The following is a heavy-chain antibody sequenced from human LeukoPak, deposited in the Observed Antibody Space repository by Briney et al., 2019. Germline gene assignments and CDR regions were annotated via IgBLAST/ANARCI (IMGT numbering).Heavy chain of an antibody. D-gene: IGHD5-18*01. J-gene: IGHJ4*02. CDR3: VKARGIQLWLPGDY. Sequence: GGSLRLSCSASGFTFSRYAMHWVRQAPGKGLEYVSAISSSGGSTYYGDSVKGRFTISRDNSKNTLYLQMSSLRAEDTAVYYCVKARGIQLWLPGDYWGQGPLVTVSS. CDR1: GFTFSRYA. CDR2: ISSSGGST. V-gene: IGHV3-64D*09.